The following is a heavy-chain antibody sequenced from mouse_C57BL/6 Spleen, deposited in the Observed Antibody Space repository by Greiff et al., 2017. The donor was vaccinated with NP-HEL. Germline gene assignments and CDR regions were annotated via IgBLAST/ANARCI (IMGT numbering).Heavy chain of an antibody. J-gene: IGHJ2*01. V-gene: IGHV1-55*01. CDR1: GYTFTSYW. D-gene: IGHD3-3*01. Sequence: VQLQQSGAELVKPGASVKMSCKASGYTFTSYWITWVKQRPGQGLEWIGDIYPGSGSTNYTEKFKSKATLTVDTSSSTAYMQLSSLTSEDSAVYYCARSRAYFDYWGQGTTLTVSS. CDR2: IYPGSGST. CDR3: ARSRAYFDY.